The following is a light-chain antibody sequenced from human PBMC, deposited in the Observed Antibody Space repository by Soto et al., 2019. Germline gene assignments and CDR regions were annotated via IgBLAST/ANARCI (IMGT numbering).Light chain of an antibody. V-gene: IGLV2-14*01. CDR3: SSYTSTSTYV. CDR2: DVT. CDR1: SSDVGGYNY. Sequence: QAVLTQPASVSGARGQWRTISCTGTSSDVGGYNYVSWYQQHPGKAPKLMIYDVTYRPSGVSNRFSGSKSGTTASLTLSGLQAEDEADYYCSSYTSTSTYVFGTGTKVTVL. J-gene: IGLJ1*01.